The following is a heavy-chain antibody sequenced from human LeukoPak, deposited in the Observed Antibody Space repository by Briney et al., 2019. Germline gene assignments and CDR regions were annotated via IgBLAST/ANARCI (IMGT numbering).Heavy chain of an antibody. J-gene: IGHJ6*03. V-gene: IGHV3-48*04. CDR1: GFSFSTFG. D-gene: IGHD4-17*01. CDR3: TRDVRLRHKYYYMDV. CDR2: ITNSGSTT. Sequence: RTGGILRLSCAASGFSFSTFGMTWVRQAPGKGLEWISYITNSGSTTFYADSVKGRFSISRDNANNSLFLQMNSLRAEDTAVYYCTRDVRLRHKYYYMDVWGKGTTVTVSS.